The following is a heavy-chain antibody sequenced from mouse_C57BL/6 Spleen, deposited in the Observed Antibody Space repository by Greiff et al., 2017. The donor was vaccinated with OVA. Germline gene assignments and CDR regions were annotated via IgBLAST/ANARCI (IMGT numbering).Heavy chain of an antibody. V-gene: IGHV5-4*03. CDR1: GFPFSSYA. Sequence: EVMLVESGGGLVKPGGSLKLSCAASGFPFSSYAMSWVRQTPETRLEWVATLSDGGRYTYYPDNVKGRFTISRDNAKNHLYLQMSHLKSEDTAMYYCARAAYYSNYGYFDVWGTGTTVTVSS. CDR2: LSDGGRYT. J-gene: IGHJ1*03. D-gene: IGHD2-5*01. CDR3: ARAAYYSNYGYFDV.